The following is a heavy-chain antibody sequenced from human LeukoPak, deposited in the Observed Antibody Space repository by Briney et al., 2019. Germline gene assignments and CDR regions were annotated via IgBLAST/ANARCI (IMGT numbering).Heavy chain of an antibody. CDR1: GYTFTSYG. D-gene: IGHD6-19*01. Sequence: ASVKVSCEASGYTFTSYGISWVRQAPGQGLEWMGWISAYNGNTNYAQKLQGRVTMTTDTSASTAYMELRSLRSDDTAVYYCARPSSSGWYHRPQSGHYFDYWGQGTLVTVSS. V-gene: IGHV1-18*01. J-gene: IGHJ4*02. CDR2: ISAYNGNT. CDR3: ARPSSSGWYHRPQSGHYFDY.